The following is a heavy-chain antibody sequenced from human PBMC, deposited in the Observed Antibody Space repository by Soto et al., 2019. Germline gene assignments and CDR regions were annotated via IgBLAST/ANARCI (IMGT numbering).Heavy chain of an antibody. Sequence: PVGHSAMNWVRQAPEPGLEWFSGISARGGITYYADSVKGRFTVSRDNPKNTVFLQMNSLRAEDTAVYFCAKGMYYYDSSGYRLFDYWGQGTLVTVSS. CDR1: PVGHSA. CDR2: ISARGGIT. V-gene: IGHV3-23*01. CDR3: AKGMYYYDSSGYRLFDY. J-gene: IGHJ4*02. D-gene: IGHD3-22*01.